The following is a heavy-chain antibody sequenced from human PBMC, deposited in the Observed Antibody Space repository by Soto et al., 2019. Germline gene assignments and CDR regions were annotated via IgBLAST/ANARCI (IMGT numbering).Heavy chain of an antibody. CDR3: ARRGYCSSTSCMGWFDP. Sequence: PGESLKISCKGSGYSFTSYWIGWVRQMPGKGLEWMGIIYPGDSDTRYSPSFQGQVTISADKSISTAYLQWSSLKASDTAMYYCARRGYCSSTSCMGWFDPWGQGTLVTVSS. CDR2: IYPGDSDT. CDR1: GYSFTSYW. V-gene: IGHV5-51*01. D-gene: IGHD2-2*01. J-gene: IGHJ5*02.